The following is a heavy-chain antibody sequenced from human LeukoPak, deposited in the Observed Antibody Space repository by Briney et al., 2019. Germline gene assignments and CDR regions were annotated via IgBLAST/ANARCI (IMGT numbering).Heavy chain of an antibody. J-gene: IGHJ6*02. CDR1: GFTFSIYG. CDR2: IYSGGST. D-gene: IGHD1-26*01. V-gene: IGHV3-66*01. Sequence: QAGGSLRLSCAASGFTFSIYGMNWVRQAPGKGLEWVSVIYSGGSTYYADSVKGRFTIFRDNSKNTLYLQMNSLRAEDTAVYYCARGGSYPPNYYYYGMDVWGQGTTVTVSS. CDR3: ARGGSYPPNYYYYGMDV.